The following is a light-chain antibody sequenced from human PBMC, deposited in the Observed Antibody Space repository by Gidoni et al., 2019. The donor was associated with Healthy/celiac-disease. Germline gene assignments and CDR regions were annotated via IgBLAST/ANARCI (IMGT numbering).Light chain of an antibody. CDR2: DAS. CDR1: QSVSSY. V-gene: IGKV3-11*01. J-gene: IGKJ4*01. Sequence: EIVLTQSPATLSLSPGERATLSCRASQSVSSYLAWYQQKPGQAPRLLIYDASTRATGIPARFSGSASGTDFTLTISSLEPEDFAVYYCQQRSNWPPLLTFGGGTKVEIK. CDR3: QQRSNWPPLLT.